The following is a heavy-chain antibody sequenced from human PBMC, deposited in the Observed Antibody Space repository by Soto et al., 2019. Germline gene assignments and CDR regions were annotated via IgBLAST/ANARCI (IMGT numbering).Heavy chain of an antibody. V-gene: IGHV4-59*08. D-gene: IGHD2-15*01. J-gene: IGHJ4*02. CDR3: ARLDVVVVAATPSYYFDY. Sequence: SETLSLTCTVSGGSISSYYWSWIRQPPGKGLEWIGYIYYSGSTNYNPSLKSRVTISVDTSKNQFSLKLSSVTAADTAVYYCARLDVVVVAATPSYYFDYWGQGTLVTVSS. CDR2: IYYSGST. CDR1: GGSISSYY.